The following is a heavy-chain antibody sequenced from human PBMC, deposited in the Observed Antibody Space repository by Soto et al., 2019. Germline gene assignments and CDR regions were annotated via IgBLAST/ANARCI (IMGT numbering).Heavy chain of an antibody. J-gene: IGHJ6*02. CDR2: ISYDGSNK. Sequence: PGGSLRLSCAASGFTFSSYAMHWVRQAPGKGLEWVAVISYDGSNKYYADSVKGRFTISRDNSKNTLYLQMNSLRAEDTAVYYCVRGKSSGWYWYYYGMDVWGQGTTVTVSS. CDR1: GFTFSSYA. CDR3: VRGKSSGWYWYYYGMDV. D-gene: IGHD6-19*01. V-gene: IGHV3-30-3*01.